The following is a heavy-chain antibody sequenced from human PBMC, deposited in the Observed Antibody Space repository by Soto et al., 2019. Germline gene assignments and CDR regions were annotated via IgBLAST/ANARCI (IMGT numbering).Heavy chain of an antibody. J-gene: IGHJ4*02. Sequence: QVQLQQWGAGLLKPSETLSLTCAVYGGSFSGYYWNWIRQPPGKGLEWIGEINHSGSTNYNPSLKSRVTISVDTSKNPFSLRLSSVTAADTAVYYCARGYGRHFDYWGQGTLVTVSS. CDR2: INHSGST. V-gene: IGHV4-34*01. CDR3: ARGYGRHFDY. CDR1: GGSFSGYY. D-gene: IGHD3-10*01.